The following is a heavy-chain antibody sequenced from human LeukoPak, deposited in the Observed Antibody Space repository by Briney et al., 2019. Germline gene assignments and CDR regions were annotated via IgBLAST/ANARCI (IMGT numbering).Heavy chain of an antibody. Sequence: GSLRLSCAASGFTFSSYGMHWVRQAPGKGLEWVAVISYDGSNKYYADSVKGRFTISRDNSKNTLYLQMNSLRAEDTAVYYCALVVAATPYYYGMDVWGQGTTVTVSS. CDR3: ALVVAATPYYYGMDV. V-gene: IGHV3-30*03. CDR2: ISYDGSNK. D-gene: IGHD2-15*01. J-gene: IGHJ6*02. CDR1: GFTFSSYG.